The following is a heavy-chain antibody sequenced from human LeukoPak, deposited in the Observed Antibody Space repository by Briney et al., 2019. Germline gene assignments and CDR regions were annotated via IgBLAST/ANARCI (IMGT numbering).Heavy chain of an antibody. J-gene: IGHJ4*02. CDR1: GFTFSSYS. V-gene: IGHV3-48*04. D-gene: IGHD2-15*01. CDR2: ISSSNSTI. Sequence: HPGGSLRLSCAASGFTFSSYSMNWVRQAPGKGLEWVSYISSSNSTIYYADSVKGRFTISRDNAKNSLYLQMNSLRAEDTAVYYCEVVAGIYYFDYWGQGTLVTVSS. CDR3: EVVAGIYYFDY.